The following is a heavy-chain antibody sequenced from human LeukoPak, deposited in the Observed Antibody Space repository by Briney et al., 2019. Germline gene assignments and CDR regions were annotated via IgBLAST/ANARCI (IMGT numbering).Heavy chain of an antibody. CDR3: ASQQYYYYYMDV. Sequence: SETLSLTCAVYGGSFSGYYWTWIRQPPGKGLEWIGYMYYSGNSNYNPALKSRVTISVDRSKNQFSLKLSSVTAADTAVYYCASQQYYYYYMDVWGKGTTVTVSS. CDR2: MYYSGNS. V-gene: IGHV4-34*01. J-gene: IGHJ6*03. CDR1: GGSFSGYY.